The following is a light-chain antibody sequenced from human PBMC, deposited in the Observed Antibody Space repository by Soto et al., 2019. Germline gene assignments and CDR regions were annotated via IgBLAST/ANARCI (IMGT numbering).Light chain of an antibody. V-gene: IGKV1-5*03. Sequence: PITQCPSILPRTVADSVTITCRASQTISSWLAWYQQKPGKAPKLLIYKASTLKSGVPSRFSGSGSGTEFTLTISSRQHDDFATYYCQHYNSYSEAFGQRTKVDIK. J-gene: IGKJ1*01. CDR2: KAS. CDR3: QHYNSYSEA. CDR1: QTISSW.